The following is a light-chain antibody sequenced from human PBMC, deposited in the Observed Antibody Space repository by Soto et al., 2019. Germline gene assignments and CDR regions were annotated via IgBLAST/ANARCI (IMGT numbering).Light chain of an antibody. J-gene: IGLJ1*01. CDR2: EVS. CDR3: CSYAGSSIFV. CDR1: SSDVGTYNL. V-gene: IGLV2-23*02. Sequence: QSALTQPASVSGSPGQSITISCTGTSSDVGTYNLVSWYQQHPGKAPKLIIFEVSERPSGLSDRFSGSKSGNTASLTISGLQAEHEADYYCCSYAGSSIFVFGTGTKLTVL.